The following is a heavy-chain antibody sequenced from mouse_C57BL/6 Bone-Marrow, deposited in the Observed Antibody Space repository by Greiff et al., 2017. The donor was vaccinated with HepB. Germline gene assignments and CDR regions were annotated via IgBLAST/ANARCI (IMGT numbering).Heavy chain of an antibody. CDR2: IDPEDGDT. CDR3: TTFYGGYYDY. CDR1: GFNIKDDY. J-gene: IGHJ2*01. Sequence: VQLKQSGAELVRPGASVKLSCTASGFNIKDDYMHWVKQRPEQGLEWIGWIDPEDGDTEYASKFQGKATITADTSSNTAYLQLSSLTSEDTAVYYCTTFYGGYYDYWGQGTTLTVSS. D-gene: IGHD2-3*01. V-gene: IGHV14-4*01.